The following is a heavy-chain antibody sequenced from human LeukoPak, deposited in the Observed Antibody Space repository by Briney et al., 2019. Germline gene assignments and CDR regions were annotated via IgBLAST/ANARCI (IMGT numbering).Heavy chain of an antibody. V-gene: IGHV4-59*01. J-gene: IGHJ4*02. CDR2: IYYSGST. D-gene: IGHD3-9*01. CDR1: GGSISSYY. CDR3: ARGDILTGYNFDY. Sequence: SETLSLTCTVSGGSISSYYRSWIRQPLGKGLEWIGYIYYSGSTNYNPSLKSRVTISVDTSKNQFSLKLSSVTAADTAVYYCARGDILTGYNFDYWGQGTLVTVSS.